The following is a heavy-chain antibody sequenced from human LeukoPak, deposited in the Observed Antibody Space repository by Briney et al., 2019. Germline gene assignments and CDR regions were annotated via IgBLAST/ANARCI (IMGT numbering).Heavy chain of an antibody. CDR1: GCTFSSYG. Sequence: PGRSLRLSCAAAGCTFSSYGRHGVRQAPGKGLEWVAVIWYDGSNKYYADSVKGRFTIAGDNAKNTLYLQMTSLRAEATAVYYCARDQRPQQLVRALSYYYGMDVWGQGTTVTVSS. CDR3: ARDQRPQQLVRALSYYYGMDV. V-gene: IGHV3-33*01. D-gene: IGHD6-13*01. CDR2: IWYDGSNK. J-gene: IGHJ6*02.